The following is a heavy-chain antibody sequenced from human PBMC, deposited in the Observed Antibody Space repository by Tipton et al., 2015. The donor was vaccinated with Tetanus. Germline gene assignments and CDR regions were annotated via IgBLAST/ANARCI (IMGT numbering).Heavy chain of an antibody. J-gene: IGHJ4*02. D-gene: IGHD2-15*01. CDR2: IYPDDSDT. CDR1: GFSFTNYW. Sequence: QLVQSGAEVKKPGESLKISCQTSGFSFTNYWIGWVRQMPGKGLEWMGMIYPDDSDTRYSPSFQGQVTISADKSSRTAFLQWRSLEASDTATYYCARRAPPVAVAGQNFDFWGQGTLVTVSS. CDR3: ARRAPPVAVAGQNFDF. V-gene: IGHV5-51*01.